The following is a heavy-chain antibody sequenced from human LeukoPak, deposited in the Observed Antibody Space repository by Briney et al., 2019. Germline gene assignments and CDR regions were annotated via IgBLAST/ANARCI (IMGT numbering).Heavy chain of an antibody. CDR1: GGSISSSSYY. CDR2: IYYSGST. V-gene: IGHV4-39*01. CDR3: ARRRTVTEGGSYYYYYYMDV. J-gene: IGHJ6*03. D-gene: IGHD4-17*01. Sequence: KPSETLSLTCTVSGGSISSSSYYWGWIRQPPGKGLEWIGGIYYSGSTYYNPSLKSRVTISVDTSKNQFSLKLSSVTAADTAVYYCARRRTVTEGGSYYYYYYMDVWGKGTTVTVSS.